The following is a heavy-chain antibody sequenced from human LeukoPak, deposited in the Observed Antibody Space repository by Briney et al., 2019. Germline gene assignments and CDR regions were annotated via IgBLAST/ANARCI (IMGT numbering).Heavy chain of an antibody. Sequence: GGSLRLSCAASGFTFSSYGMSWVRQAPGKGLEWVSSISSSSSYIYYADSVKGRFTISRDNAKNSLYLQMNSLRAEDTAVYYCARDSRGYSYGWSDFDYWGQGTLVTVSS. V-gene: IGHV3-21*01. CDR3: ARDSRGYSYGWSDFDY. CDR2: ISSSSSYI. D-gene: IGHD5-18*01. CDR1: GFTFSSYG. J-gene: IGHJ4*02.